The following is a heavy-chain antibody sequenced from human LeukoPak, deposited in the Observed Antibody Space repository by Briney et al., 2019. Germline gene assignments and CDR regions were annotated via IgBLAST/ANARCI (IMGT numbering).Heavy chain of an antibody. J-gene: IGHJ4*02. CDR3: TRAHDYGDYVGDY. D-gene: IGHD4-17*01. V-gene: IGHV3-49*04. CDR1: GFTFGDYA. CDR2: IRSKAYGGTT. Sequence: PGGFLRLSCTASGFTFGDYAMSWVRQAPGKGLEWVGFIRSKAYGGTTEYAASVKGRFTISRDDSKSIAYLQMNSLKTEDTAVYYCTRAHDYGDYVGDYWGQGTLVTVSS.